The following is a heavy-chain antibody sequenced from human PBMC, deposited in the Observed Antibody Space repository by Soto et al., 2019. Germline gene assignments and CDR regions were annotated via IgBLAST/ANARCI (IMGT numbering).Heavy chain of an antibody. CDR2: IYHSGST. D-gene: IGHD4-17*01. J-gene: IGHJ5*02. V-gene: IGHV4-30-2*01. CDR3: ASSLTTVTIGGWFDP. CDR1: GGSISSGGYS. Sequence: SETLSLTCAVSGGSISSGGYSWSWIRQPPGKGLEWIGYIYHSGSTYYNPSLKSRVTISVDRSKNQFSLKLSSVTAADTAVYYCASSLTTVTIGGWFDPWGQGTLVTVS.